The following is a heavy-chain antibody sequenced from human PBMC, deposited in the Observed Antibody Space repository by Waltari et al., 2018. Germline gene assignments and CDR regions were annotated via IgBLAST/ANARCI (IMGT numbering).Heavy chain of an antibody. CDR1: GFTFSSYW. CDR3: EAFYYDFWSGHFDY. D-gene: IGHD3-3*01. CDR2: IKQDGSEK. Sequence: EVQLVESGGGLVQPGGSLRLSCAASGFTFSSYWMSWVRQAPGKGLEWVANIKQDGSEKYYVDSVKGRFTISRDNAKNSLYLQMNSLRAEDTAVYYCEAFYYDFWSGHFDYWGQGTLVTVSS. J-gene: IGHJ4*02. V-gene: IGHV3-7*01.